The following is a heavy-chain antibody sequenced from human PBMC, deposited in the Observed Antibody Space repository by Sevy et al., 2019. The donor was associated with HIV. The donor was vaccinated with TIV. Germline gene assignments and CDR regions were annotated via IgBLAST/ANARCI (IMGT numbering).Heavy chain of an antibody. Sequence: ASVKVSCKVSGDTFTNNYIHWVRQAPGQGLEWMGMVDPSAGNTTYSQKFQGRVTMTRGTSTSILYMDLSSLRSEDTAVYYCVRADPDQHFDSWGQGTLVTVSS. V-gene: IGHV1-46*01. J-gene: IGHJ4*02. CDR1: GDTFTNNY. CDR3: VRADPDQHFDS. CDR2: VDPSAGNT.